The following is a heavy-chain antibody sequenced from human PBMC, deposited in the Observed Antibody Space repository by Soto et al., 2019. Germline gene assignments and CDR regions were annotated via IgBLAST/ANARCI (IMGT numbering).Heavy chain of an antibody. V-gene: IGHV4-59*01. CDR2: IYYSGST. Sequence: SETLSLTCTVSGGSISSYYWSWIWQPPGKGLEWIGYIYYSGSTNYNPSLKSRVTISVDTSKNQFSLKLSSVTAADTAVYYCARDQGDYDILTGLSTYGMDVWGQGTTVTVSS. J-gene: IGHJ6*02. CDR3: ARDQGDYDILTGLSTYGMDV. D-gene: IGHD3-9*01. CDR1: GGSISSYY.